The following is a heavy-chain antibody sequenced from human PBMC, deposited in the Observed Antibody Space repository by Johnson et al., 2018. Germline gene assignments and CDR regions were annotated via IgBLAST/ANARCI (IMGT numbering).Heavy chain of an antibody. CDR1: GGSISSYY. J-gene: IGHJ3*02. D-gene: IGHD3-16*02. CDR2: IYYSGST. Sequence: QVQLQESGPGLVKPSETLSLTCTVSGGSISSYYWSWIRQPPGKGLEWIGYIYYSGSTNYNPSLKSRVTISVDTSKNQFSLKLSSVTAADTAVYYWARAGMITVGGVIVITAFDIWGQGTMVTVSS. V-gene: IGHV4-59*01. CDR3: ARAGMITVGGVIVITAFDI.